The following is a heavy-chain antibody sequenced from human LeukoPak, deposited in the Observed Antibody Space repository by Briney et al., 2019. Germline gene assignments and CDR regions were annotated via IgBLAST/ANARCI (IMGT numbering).Heavy chain of an antibody. V-gene: IGHV3-64*01. J-gene: IGHJ4*02. Sequence: PGGSLRLSCAASRFTFSSYAMHWVRQAPGKGLEYVSAISSNGGSTYYANSVKGRFTISRDNSKNTLYLQMGSLRAEDMAVYYCARVGSYTAMVYYFDYWGQGTLVTVSS. CDR2: ISSNGGST. CDR3: ARVGSYTAMVYYFDY. D-gene: IGHD5-18*01. CDR1: RFTFSSYA.